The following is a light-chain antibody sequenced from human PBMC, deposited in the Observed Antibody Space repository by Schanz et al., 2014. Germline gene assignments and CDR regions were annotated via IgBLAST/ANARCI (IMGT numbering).Light chain of an antibody. V-gene: IGKV3D-20*02. CDR3: QQRSKWPLT. J-gene: IGKJ4*01. CDR1: QSVSTID. Sequence: IVLTQSPGTLSLSPGERATLSCRSSQSVSTIDLAWYQQKPGQAPRVLIYGASIRASGIPDRFSGSGSGTDFTLTISSLESEDSAVYYCQQRSKWPLTFGGGTKVEIK. CDR2: GAS.